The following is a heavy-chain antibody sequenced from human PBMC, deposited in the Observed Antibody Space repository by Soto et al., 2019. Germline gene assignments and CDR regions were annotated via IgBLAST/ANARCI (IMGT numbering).Heavy chain of an antibody. CDR1: GYTFTNYY. CDR2: INPSVGST. D-gene: IGHD3-16*01. J-gene: IGHJ4*02. V-gene: IGHV1-46*01. Sequence: QVQLVQSGAEVKKPGASVKISCKASGYTFTNYYIHWVRQAPGQGLEWMGIINPSVGSTSYAQKFHGIVTITRDTSTSTVYMELSSLRSEDTAVYYCARVGYDDGASFDYWGQGTLVTLSS. CDR3: ARVGYDDGASFDY.